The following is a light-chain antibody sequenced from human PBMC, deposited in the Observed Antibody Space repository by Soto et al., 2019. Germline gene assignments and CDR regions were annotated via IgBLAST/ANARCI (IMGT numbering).Light chain of an antibody. CDR3: QQYNSYSWT. Sequence: DIQMTQSPSTLSASVGDRVTITCRASQSITNWLAWYQQKPGKAPKLLISYASTLESGVPSRFSGSGSGTEFTLTISSLQPDDFATYYCQQYNSYSWTFGQGTKVEIK. CDR2: YAS. J-gene: IGKJ1*01. CDR1: QSITNW. V-gene: IGKV1-5*01.